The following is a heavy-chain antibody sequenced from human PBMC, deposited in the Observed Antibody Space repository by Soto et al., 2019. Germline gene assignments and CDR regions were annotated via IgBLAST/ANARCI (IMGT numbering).Heavy chain of an antibody. Sequence: ASVKVSCKASGYTFTNYAIIWVRQAPGQGLEWMGWISAYNGNTNYAQKFQGRVTMTTDTSTTTAYMELRSLRSDDTAVFYCARIRDLRFFDWLYFDYWGQGTLVTVSS. CDR1: GYTFTNYA. CDR2: ISAYNGNT. CDR3: ARIRDLRFFDWLYFDY. J-gene: IGHJ4*02. D-gene: IGHD3-9*01. V-gene: IGHV1-18*01.